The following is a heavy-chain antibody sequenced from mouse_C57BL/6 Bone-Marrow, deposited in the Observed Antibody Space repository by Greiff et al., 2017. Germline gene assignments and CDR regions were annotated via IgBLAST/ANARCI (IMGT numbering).Heavy chain of an antibody. V-gene: IGHV1-64*01. CDR2: IHPNSGST. J-gene: IGHJ1*03. Sequence: QVQLQQPGAELVKPGASVKLSCKASGYTFTSYWMHWVKQRPGQGLEWIGMIHPNSGSTNNNEKFKSKATLTVDKSSSTAYMQLSSLTSEDSAVYYCARVHYYGSSYWYFDVWGTGTTVTVSS. CDR3: ARVHYYGSSYWYFDV. D-gene: IGHD1-1*01. CDR1: GYTFTSYW.